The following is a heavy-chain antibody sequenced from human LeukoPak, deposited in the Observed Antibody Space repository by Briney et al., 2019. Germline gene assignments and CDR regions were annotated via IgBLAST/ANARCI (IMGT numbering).Heavy chain of an antibody. D-gene: IGHD2-8*01. J-gene: IGHJ4*02. V-gene: IGHV4-39*01. CDR3: VRHVSANTGYFDS. CDR1: GGSINSHSYY. Sequence: SETLSLTCTVSGGSINSHSYYWGWIRQPPGKGLEWIGSVYYDGTPYSNPSLQSRAAVFVDTSRDQFSLDLSFVTAADTALYYCVRHVSANTGYFDSCGQGTLVSVSS. CDR2: VYYDGTP.